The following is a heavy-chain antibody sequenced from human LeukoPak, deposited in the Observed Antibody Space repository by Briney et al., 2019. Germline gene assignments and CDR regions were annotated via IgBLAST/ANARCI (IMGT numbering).Heavy chain of an antibody. D-gene: IGHD2-2*01. V-gene: IGHV3-48*03. CDR3: ASKTEGYCSSTSCQNWFDP. CDR2: ISSSGSTI. J-gene: IGHJ5*02. Sequence: GGSLRLSCAASGFTFSSYEMNWVRQAPVKGLEWVSYISSSGSTIYYADSVKGRFTISRDNAKNSLYLQMNSLRAEDTAVYYCASKTEGYCSSTSCQNWFDPWGQGTLVTVSS. CDR1: GFTFSSYE.